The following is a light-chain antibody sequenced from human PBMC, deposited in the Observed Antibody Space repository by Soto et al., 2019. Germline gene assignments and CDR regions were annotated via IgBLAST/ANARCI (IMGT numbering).Light chain of an antibody. Sequence: DIVVTQSPDSLALSLGERATINCKSSQSVLSSSNNKNCLSWFQQKPGQPPKLIIYWASTRESGVPDRFSGSAYGPDFTLTISSLQAEDVAVYYCQQYFSAPITFGQWTRLDIK. CDR2: WAS. CDR3: QQYFSAPIT. V-gene: IGKV4-1*01. J-gene: IGKJ5*01. CDR1: QSVLSSSNNKNC.